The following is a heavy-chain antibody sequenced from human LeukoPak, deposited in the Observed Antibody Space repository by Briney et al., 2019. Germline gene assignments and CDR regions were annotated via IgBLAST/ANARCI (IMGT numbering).Heavy chain of an antibody. D-gene: IGHD3-10*01. J-gene: IGHJ3*01. CDR2: IDSDGSST. CDR3: ARVGSGLRAFDL. CDR1: GFSFRHFL. V-gene: IGHV3-74*01. Sequence: GGSLRLSCAASGFSFRHFLMHWVRQAPGKGLVWVSRIDSDGSSTSCVDSVKGRFTISRDNAKNTLYLQMHSLRAEDTAVYYCARVGSGLRAFDLWGQGTMVTVSS.